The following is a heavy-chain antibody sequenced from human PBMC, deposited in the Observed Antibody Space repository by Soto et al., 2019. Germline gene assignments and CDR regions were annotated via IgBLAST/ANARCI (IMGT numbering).Heavy chain of an antibody. D-gene: IGHD2-8*01. CDR1: GFTFSNAW. J-gene: IGHJ6*03. V-gene: IGHV3-15*01. CDR2: IKSKTDGGTT. CDR3: TTDRGDCTNGVCMGTNYYYYYYMDV. Sequence: GGSLRLSCAASGFTFSNAWMSWVRQAPGKGLEWVGRIKSKTDGGTTDYAAPVKGSFTISREDSNNTLYLQMNSLKTEDTAVYYCTTDRGDCTNGVCMGTNYYYYYYMDVWGKGTTVTVSS.